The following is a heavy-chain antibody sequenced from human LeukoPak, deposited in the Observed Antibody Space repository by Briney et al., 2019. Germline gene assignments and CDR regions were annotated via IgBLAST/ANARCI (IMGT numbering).Heavy chain of an antibody. V-gene: IGHV1-69*05. Sequence: ASVKVSFKASGGTFSSYAISWVRQAPGQGLEWMGGIIPIFGTANYAQKFQGRVTITTDESTSTAYMELSSLRSEDTAVYYCARDSGGGKGGNWFDPWGQGTLVTVSS. CDR2: IIPIFGTA. J-gene: IGHJ5*02. CDR1: GGTFSSYA. CDR3: ARDSGGGKGGNWFDP. D-gene: IGHD4-23*01.